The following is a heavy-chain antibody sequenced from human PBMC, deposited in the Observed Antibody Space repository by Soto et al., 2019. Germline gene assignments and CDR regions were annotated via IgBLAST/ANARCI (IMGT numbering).Heavy chain of an antibody. D-gene: IGHD2-21*02. CDR3: ARGPVGGGNSPPYYYYGMDV. Sequence: PSETLSLTCAVYGGSFNGYYWSWIRQPPGKGLEWIGEITHSGSTNYNPSLKSRVTISVDTSKNQFSLKLSSVTAADTAVYYCARGPVGGGNSPPYYYYGMDVWGQGTTVTRLL. CDR1: GGSFNGYY. J-gene: IGHJ6*02. V-gene: IGHV4-34*01. CDR2: ITHSGST.